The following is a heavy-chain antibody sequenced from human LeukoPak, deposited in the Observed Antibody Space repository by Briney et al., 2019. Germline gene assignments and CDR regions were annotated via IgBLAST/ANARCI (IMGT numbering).Heavy chain of an antibody. CDR3: ARVVAVAGAFDY. Sequence: ASVKVSCKASGYTFTGYYMHWVRQAPGQGLGWMGWINPNSGGTNYAQKFQGRVTMTRDTSISTAYMELSRLRSDDTAVYYCARVVAVAGAFDYWGQGTLVTVSS. J-gene: IGHJ4*02. V-gene: IGHV1-2*02. CDR2: INPNSGGT. D-gene: IGHD6-19*01. CDR1: GYTFTGYY.